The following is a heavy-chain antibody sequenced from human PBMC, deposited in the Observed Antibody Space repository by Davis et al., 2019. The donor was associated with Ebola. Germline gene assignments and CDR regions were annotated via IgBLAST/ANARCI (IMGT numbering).Heavy chain of an antibody. Sequence: PGGSLRLSCAASALTFSTYSMSWVRQAPGKGLEWVAVISYDGSNKYYADSVKGRFTISRDNSQNTLSLQMNSLRAEDTAVYYCARGGPFSSGYDYPINYWGQGTLVTVSS. CDR1: ALTFSTYS. J-gene: IGHJ4*02. D-gene: IGHD3-22*01. V-gene: IGHV3-30*03. CDR3: ARGGPFSSGYDYPINY. CDR2: ISYDGSNK.